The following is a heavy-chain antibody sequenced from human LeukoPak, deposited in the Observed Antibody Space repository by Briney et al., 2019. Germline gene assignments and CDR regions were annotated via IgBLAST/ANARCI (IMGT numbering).Heavy chain of an antibody. CDR1: GFTFSSYN. CDR2: ISSSSSTI. CDR3: ARDLQFSGSYFL. D-gene: IGHD1-26*01. J-gene: IGHJ4*02. Sequence: GGSLRLSCAASGFTFSSYNMNWVRQAPGKGLEWVSYISSSSSTIHYADSVKGRFTISRDNAKNSLYPQMNSLRDEDTAVYYCARDLQFSGSYFLWGQGTLVTVSS. V-gene: IGHV3-48*02.